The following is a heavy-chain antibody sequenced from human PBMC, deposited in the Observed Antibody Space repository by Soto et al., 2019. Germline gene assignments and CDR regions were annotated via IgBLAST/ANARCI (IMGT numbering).Heavy chain of an antibody. CDR3: AKPFTISRTGIDS. CDR2: ISGNGGST. V-gene: IGHV3-23*01. Sequence: QSGGSLRLSCAASGFTLSGYAMIWVRQAPGKGLEWVSGISGNGGSTYYADSVKGRFTISRDNSKNMLYMQMNILRAEDTAVYYCAKPFTISRTGIDSWGQGPLVTVSS. J-gene: IGHJ4*02. CDR1: GFTLSGYA. D-gene: IGHD3-10*01.